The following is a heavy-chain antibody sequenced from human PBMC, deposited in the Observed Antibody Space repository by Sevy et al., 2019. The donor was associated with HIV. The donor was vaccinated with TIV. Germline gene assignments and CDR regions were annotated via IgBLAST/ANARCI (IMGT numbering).Heavy chain of an antibody. CDR1: GFTFTSSA. Sequence: ASVKVSCKASGFTFTSSAVQWVRQARGQRLEWIGWIVVGSGNTNYAQKFQERVTITRDMSTSTAYMELSSLGSEDTAVYYCAAERDIVVVPAARNYYYYGMDVWGQGTTVTVSS. CDR3: AAERDIVVVPAARNYYYYGMDV. V-gene: IGHV1-58*01. CDR2: IVVGSGNT. J-gene: IGHJ6*02. D-gene: IGHD2-2*01.